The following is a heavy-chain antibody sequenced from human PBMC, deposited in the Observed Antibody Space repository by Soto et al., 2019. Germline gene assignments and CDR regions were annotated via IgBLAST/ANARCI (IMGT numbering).Heavy chain of an antibody. J-gene: IGHJ4*02. CDR3: ASVPFLSAAVFLGVHY. CDR2: ISYAGSNK. Sequence: QVQLVESGGGVVQPGRSLRLSCAASGFTFSSYAMHWVRQAPGKGLEWVAGISYAGSNKYYADSVKGRFTISRDNSKNTLHVRMNSLRAVDTAGYYCASVPFLSAAVFLGVHYWGQGTLVTGFS. CDR1: GFTFSSYA. V-gene: IGHV3-30-3*01. D-gene: IGHD6-13*01.